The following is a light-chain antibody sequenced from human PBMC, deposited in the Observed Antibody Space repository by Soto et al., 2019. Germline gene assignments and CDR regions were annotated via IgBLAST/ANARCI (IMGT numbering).Light chain of an antibody. J-gene: IGKJ1*01. CDR2: AAS. CDR1: QSVSSY. V-gene: IGKV3-11*01. CDR3: QQRSNWPSWT. Sequence: EIVLTQSPATLSLSPGERATLSCRASQSVSSYLAWYQQKPGQAPRLLIYAASNRATGIPARFSGSGSRTDFTLTISSLEPEDFAVYYCQQRSNWPSWTFGQGTKVDI.